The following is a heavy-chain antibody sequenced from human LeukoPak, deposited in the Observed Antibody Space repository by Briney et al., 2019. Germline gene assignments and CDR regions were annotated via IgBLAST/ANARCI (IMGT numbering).Heavy chain of an antibody. Sequence: TGGSLRLSCAASGFTFSSYSMHWVRQAPGKGLEYVSAITSNGGRTYYANSVKGRFTISRDNSKNTLYLQMGSLRAEDMAVYYCARWGGRYPFDYWGQGTPVTVSS. CDR2: ITSNGGRT. D-gene: IGHD3-16*02. J-gene: IGHJ4*02. CDR3: ARWGGRYPFDY. V-gene: IGHV3-64*01. CDR1: GFTFSSYS.